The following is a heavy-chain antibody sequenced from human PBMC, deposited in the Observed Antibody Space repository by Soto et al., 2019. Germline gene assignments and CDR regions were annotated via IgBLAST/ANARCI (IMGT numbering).Heavy chain of an antibody. CDR3: ARDHPYYYDSSGYYYWYFDY. CDR2: IYYSGSS. V-gene: IGHV4-59*01. J-gene: IGHJ4*02. Sequence: PSETLSLTCTVSGGSISSYYWSWIRQPPGKGLEWIGYIYYSGSSNYNPSLKSRVTISVDTSKNQFSLKLSSVTAADTAVYYCARDHPYYYDSSGYYYWYFDYRGQGTLVTVSS. CDR1: GGSISSYY. D-gene: IGHD3-22*01.